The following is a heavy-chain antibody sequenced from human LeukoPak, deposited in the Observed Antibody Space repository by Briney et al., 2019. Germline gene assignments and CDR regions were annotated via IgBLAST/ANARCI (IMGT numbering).Heavy chain of an antibody. J-gene: IGHJ6*03. V-gene: IGHV4-59*01. Sequence: SETLSLTCTVSGGSISSYYWSWIRQPPGKGLEWIGYIYYSGSTNYNPSLKSRVTISVDTSKNQFSLKLSSVTAADTAVYYCARGRAARLVRGGAYYYYYMDVWGKGTTVTVSS. CDR2: IYYSGST. CDR1: GGSISSYY. CDR3: ARGRAARLVRGGAYYYYYMDV. D-gene: IGHD6-6*01.